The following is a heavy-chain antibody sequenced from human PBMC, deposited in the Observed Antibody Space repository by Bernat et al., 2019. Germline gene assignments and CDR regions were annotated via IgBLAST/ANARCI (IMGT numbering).Heavy chain of an antibody. CDR3: AKGGAGVPIDY. CDR1: GFTFNSYA. J-gene: IGHJ4*02. CDR2: ISGSGGGT. D-gene: IGHD3-16*01. V-gene: IGHV3-23*01. Sequence: EVQLLESGGGLVQPGGSLRLSCAASGFTFNSYAMSWVRQAPGKGLEWVSTISGSGGGTYYADSVRGRFTISRDNSKSTLYLRMRSLRAGERALYYCAKGGAGVPIDYWGQGTLVTVSS.